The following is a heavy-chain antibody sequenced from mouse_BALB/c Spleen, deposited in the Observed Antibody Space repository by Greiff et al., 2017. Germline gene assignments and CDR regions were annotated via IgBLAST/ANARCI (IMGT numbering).Heavy chain of an antibody. CDR2: IDPSDSEP. CDR1: GYSFTSYW. V-gene: IGHV1S127*01. CDR3: ARSHYDFYAMDY. Sequence: VQLQQSGPQLVRPGASVKISCKASGYSFTSYWMHWVKQRPGQGLEWIGMIDPSDSEPRLNQKFNDKATLTVDKSSSTAYMQLSSPTSEDSAVYYCARSHYDFYAMDYWGQGTSVTVSS. J-gene: IGHJ4*01. D-gene: IGHD2-4*01.